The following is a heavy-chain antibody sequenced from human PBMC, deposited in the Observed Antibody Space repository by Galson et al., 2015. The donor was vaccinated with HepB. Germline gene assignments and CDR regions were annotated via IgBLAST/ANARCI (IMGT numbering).Heavy chain of an antibody. CDR2: IYYSGST. J-gene: IGHJ5*02. CDR3: ARGIVVVLTLGSWFDP. V-gene: IGHV4-31*03. Sequence: TLSLTCTVSGGSISSGGYYWSWIRQHPGKGLEWIGYIYYSGSTYYNPSLKSRVTISVDTSKNQFSLKLSSVTAADTAVYYCARGIVVVLTLGSWFDPWGQGTLVTVSS. D-gene: IGHD2-2*01. CDR1: GGSISSGGYY.